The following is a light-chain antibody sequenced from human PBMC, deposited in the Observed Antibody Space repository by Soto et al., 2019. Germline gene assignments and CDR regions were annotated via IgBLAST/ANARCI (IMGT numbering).Light chain of an antibody. J-gene: IGLJ2*01. Sequence: QSVLTQPPSAPGTPGQKVFIPCSGSSSNIGGTNYAYWYQQLPGAAPKLLMHSNNLRPSGVPERISGSKFGTAASLAISGLRSEDEAVYYCASWDDRLGAVIFGGGTKVTVL. CDR2: SNN. V-gene: IGLV1-47*02. CDR1: SSNIGGTNY. CDR3: ASWDDRLGAVI.